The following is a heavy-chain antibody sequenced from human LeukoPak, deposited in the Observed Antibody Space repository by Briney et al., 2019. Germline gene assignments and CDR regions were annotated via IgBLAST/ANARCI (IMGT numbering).Heavy chain of an antibody. D-gene: IGHD3-22*01. V-gene: IGHV6-1*01. J-gene: IGHJ3*02. Sequence: SQTLSLTCALSAGSVLSNSAAWNWIRQSPSRGLEWLGRTYYRSKWYNDYAVSVRSRITINPDTSKNQFSLQLNSVTPEDTAVNYCARHPRISLIVVRDDAFDIWGQGTMVTVSS. CDR1: AGSVLSNSAA. CDR3: ARHPRISLIVVRDDAFDI. CDR2: TYYRSKWYN.